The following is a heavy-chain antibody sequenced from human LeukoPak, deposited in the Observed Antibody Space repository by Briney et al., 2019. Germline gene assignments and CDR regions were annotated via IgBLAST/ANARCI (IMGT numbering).Heavy chain of an antibody. Sequence: SVKVSCKTSGGTLRSHIFSWVRQAPGQGLEWMGRITPIIGTTNYAQKFQGRVTITADTSTGTVYMEMSNLRSDDTAIYYCTRVNLRGGKYNWFDPWGQGTLVTVSS. CDR2: ITPIIGTT. D-gene: IGHD1-1*01. J-gene: IGHJ5*02. CDR1: GGTLRSHI. V-gene: IGHV1-69*08. CDR3: TRVNLRGGKYNWFDP.